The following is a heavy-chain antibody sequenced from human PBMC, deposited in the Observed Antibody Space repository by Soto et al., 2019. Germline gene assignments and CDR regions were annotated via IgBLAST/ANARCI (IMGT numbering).Heavy chain of an antibody. CDR3: ARLRPGYYMDI. D-gene: IGHD2-15*01. CDR2: ITTNSATI. Sequence: GGSLRLSCTVSGFTFSSYSMIWVRQAPGKGLEWVSHITTNSATISYADSVKGRFTISRDNGKNSLYLQMNSLTAEDTAVYYCARLRPGYYMDIWGTGTTVTVSS. J-gene: IGHJ6*03. V-gene: IGHV3-48*04. CDR1: GFTFSSYS.